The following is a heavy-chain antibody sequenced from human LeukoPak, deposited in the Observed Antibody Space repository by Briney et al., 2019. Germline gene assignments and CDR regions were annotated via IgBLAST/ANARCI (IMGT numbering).Heavy chain of an antibody. CDR2: ILNDGINK. V-gene: IGHV3-33*03. Sequence: PGRSLRLSCAASGFTFRNYGMHWVRQAPGKGLEWVSLILNDGINKYYADSVKGRFTISRDNSQNTLHLHMNSPRAEDTALYYSAADTPPGGDFFLDYWGQGTLVTVSS. D-gene: IGHD3-16*01. J-gene: IGHJ4*02. CDR3: AADTPPGGDFFLDY. CDR1: GFTFRNYG.